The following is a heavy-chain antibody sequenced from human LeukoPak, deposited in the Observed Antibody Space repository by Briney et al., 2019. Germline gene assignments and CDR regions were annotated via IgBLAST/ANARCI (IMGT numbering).Heavy chain of an antibody. CDR1: GGTFSSYA. V-gene: IGHV1-69*13. CDR2: IITIFGTA. J-gene: IGHJ4*02. D-gene: IGHD5-12*01. Sequence: ASVKVSCKASGGTFSSYAISWVRQAPGQGLEWMGGIITIFGTANYAQKFQGRVTITVDESTSTAYMELSSLRSEDTAVYYCARDSPDIVATPLGYWGQGTLVTVSS. CDR3: ARDSPDIVATPLGY.